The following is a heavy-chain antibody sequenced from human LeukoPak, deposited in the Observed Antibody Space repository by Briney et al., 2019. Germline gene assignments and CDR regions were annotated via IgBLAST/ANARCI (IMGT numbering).Heavy chain of an antibody. CDR3: ARKLRGGVDY. CDR2: IYHSGST. CDR1: GYSISSRYY. Sequence: TSETLSLTCTVPGYSISSRYYWVWIPQPPRTVLEWIGSIYHSGSTYYNPSLKSRVTISVDTSKNQFSLKLSSVTAADTAVYYCARKLRGGVDYWGQGTLVTVSS. V-gene: IGHV4-38-2*02. D-gene: IGHD3-16*01. J-gene: IGHJ4*02.